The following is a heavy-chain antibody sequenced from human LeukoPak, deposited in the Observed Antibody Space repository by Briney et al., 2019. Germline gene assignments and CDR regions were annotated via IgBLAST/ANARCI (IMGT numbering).Heavy chain of an antibody. J-gene: IGHJ4*02. CDR3: AYYYDSSGYYERYYFDY. CDR2: IIPIFGTA. V-gene: IGHV1-69*06. CDR1: GGTFSSYA. Sequence: SVKVSCKASGGTFSSYAISWVRQAPGQGLEWMGRIIPIFGTANYAQKFQGRVTITADKSTSTAYMELSSLGSEDTAVYYCAYYYDSSGYYERYYFDYWGQGTLVTVSS. D-gene: IGHD3-22*01.